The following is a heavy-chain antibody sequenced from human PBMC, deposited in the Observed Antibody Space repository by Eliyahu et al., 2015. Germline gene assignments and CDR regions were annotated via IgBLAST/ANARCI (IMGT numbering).Heavy chain of an antibody. Sequence: QVQLVESGGGVVXPGRSLRXXCAASGXTFSGXGMHXVRQAPGKGLXWVXVISYDGSNKYYADSVKGRFTISRDNSKNTLYLQMNSLRAEDTAVYYCAKESGVITEIIDYWGQGTLVTVSS. V-gene: IGHV3-30*18. CDR3: AKESGVITEIIDY. D-gene: IGHD3-22*01. CDR1: GXTFSGXG. CDR2: ISYDGSNK. J-gene: IGHJ4*02.